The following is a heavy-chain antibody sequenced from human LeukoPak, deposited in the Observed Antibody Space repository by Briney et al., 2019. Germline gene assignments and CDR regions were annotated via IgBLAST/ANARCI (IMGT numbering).Heavy chain of an antibody. CDR1: GYTFTGYY. V-gene: IGHV1-2*06. Sequence: ASVKVSCKASGYTFTGYYMHWVRQAPAQGLEWMGRINPNCGGTNYAQKLQGRVPMTRDTSISTAYMELSRLRSDDTAVYYCARDWADIVLMVYATNFDYWGQGTLVTVSS. J-gene: IGHJ4*02. D-gene: IGHD2-8*01. CDR2: INPNCGGT. CDR3: ARDWADIVLMVYATNFDY.